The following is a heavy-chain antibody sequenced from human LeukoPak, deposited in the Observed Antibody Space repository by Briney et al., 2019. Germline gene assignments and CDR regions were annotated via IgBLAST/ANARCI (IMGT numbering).Heavy chain of an antibody. CDR2: IYYSGNT. D-gene: IGHD1-14*01. CDR3: ARAPGGNPTTHYFDS. Sequence: SETLSLTCTVSGGSISPYYWSWIRQPPGKGLEWIGYIYYSGNTNYNPSLKSRVTISVDTSKNQFSLNLRSVTPADTAMYYCARAPGGNPTTHYFDSWGQGTLVTVSS. V-gene: IGHV4-59*01. CDR1: GGSISPYY. J-gene: IGHJ4*02.